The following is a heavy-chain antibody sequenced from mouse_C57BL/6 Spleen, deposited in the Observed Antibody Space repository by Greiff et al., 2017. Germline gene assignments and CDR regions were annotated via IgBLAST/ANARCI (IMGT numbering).Heavy chain of an antibody. Sequence: QVQLQQPGAELVKPGASVKLSCKASGYTFTSYWMPWVKQRPGQGLEWIGMIHPNSGSTNYNEKFKSKATLTVDKSSSTAYMQLSSLTSEDSAVYYCARGTYYSNSYYFDYWGQGTTLTVSS. CDR1: GYTFTSYW. CDR3: ARGTYYSNSYYFDY. CDR2: IHPNSGST. D-gene: IGHD2-5*01. V-gene: IGHV1-64*01. J-gene: IGHJ2*01.